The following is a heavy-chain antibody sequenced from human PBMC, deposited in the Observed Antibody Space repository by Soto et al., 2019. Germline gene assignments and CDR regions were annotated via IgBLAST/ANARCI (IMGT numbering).Heavy chain of an antibody. J-gene: IGHJ4*02. V-gene: IGHV4-30-4*01. CDR1: GGSISSNDYY. CDR3: VRDFYYDSSGHSSFDY. CDR2: TKDSGST. D-gene: IGHD3-22*01. Sequence: SETLSLTCTVSGGSISSNDYYWSWIRQPPGKGLEWIGYTKDSGSTYYSPSLKSRVTISVDTSKNQFSLNLSSVTAADTAVYYCVRDFYYDSSGHSSFDYWAREPWSPSPQ.